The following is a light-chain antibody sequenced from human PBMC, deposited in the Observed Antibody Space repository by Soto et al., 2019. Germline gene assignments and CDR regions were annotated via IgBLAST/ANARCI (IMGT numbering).Light chain of an antibody. V-gene: IGLV2-8*01. Sequence: QSVLTQPPSASGPPGQSVTISCTGTSSDVGGYNYVSWYQQHSGKAPKLMIYEVSKRPSGVPDRFSGSKSGNTASLTVSGLQAEDEADDYCSSYAGRNNLVFGGGTKATVL. CDR1: SSDVGGYNY. CDR2: EVS. CDR3: SSYAGRNNLV. J-gene: IGLJ3*02.